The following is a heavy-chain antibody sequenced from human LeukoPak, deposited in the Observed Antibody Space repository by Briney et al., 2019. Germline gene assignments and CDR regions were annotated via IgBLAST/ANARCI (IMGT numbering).Heavy chain of an antibody. V-gene: IGHV3-23*01. D-gene: IGHD6-13*01. J-gene: IGHJ4*02. CDR3: AREGIAAAGEYYFDY. CDR1: GITLSNYG. Sequence: GGSLRLSCAVSGITLSNYGMSWVRQAPGKGLEWVAGISGSGGRTNYADSAKGRFTISRDTSKNTLYLQMKSLRAEDTAVYYCAREGIAAAGEYYFDYWGQGTLVTVSS. CDR2: ISGSGGRT.